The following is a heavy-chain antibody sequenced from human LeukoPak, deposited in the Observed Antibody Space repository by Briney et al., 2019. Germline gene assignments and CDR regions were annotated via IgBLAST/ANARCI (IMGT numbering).Heavy chain of an antibody. CDR1: GGSFSGYY. D-gene: IGHD4-23*01. V-gene: IGHV4-34*01. J-gene: IGHJ3*02. CDR3: ARDDYGGNSDDAFDI. CDR2: INHSGST. Sequence: PSETLSLTCAVYGGSFSGYYWSWIPQPPGKGLEWIGEINHSGSTNYNPSLKRRVTISVDTSKNQFSLKLSSVTAADTAVYYCARDDYGGNSDDAFDIWGQGTMVTVSS.